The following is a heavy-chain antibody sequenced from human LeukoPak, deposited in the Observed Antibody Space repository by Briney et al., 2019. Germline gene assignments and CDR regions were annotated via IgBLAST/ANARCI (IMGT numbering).Heavy chain of an antibody. J-gene: IGHJ6*03. D-gene: IGHD2-2*01. CDR2: IIPIFGTA. CDR3: ARDRVVVVPAAIVDYYYYYMDV. V-gene: IGHV1-69*13. Sequence: GASVKVSCKASGGTFSSYTISWVRQVPGQGLEWMGGIIPIFGTANYAQKFQGRVTITADESTSTAYMELSSLRSEDTAVYYCARDRVVVVPAAIVDYYYYYMDVWGKGTTVTVSS. CDR1: GGTFSSYT.